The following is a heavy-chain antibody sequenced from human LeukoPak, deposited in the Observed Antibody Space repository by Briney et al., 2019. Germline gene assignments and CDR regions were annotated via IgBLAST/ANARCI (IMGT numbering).Heavy chain of an antibody. Sequence: PSETLSLTCAVYGGSFSGYYWSWIRQPPGKGLEWIGYIYYSGSTNYNPSLKSRVTISVDTSKNQFSLRLSSVTAADTAVYYCARDSLYDFNAYYYYYMDVWGKGTTVTVSS. J-gene: IGHJ6*03. CDR2: IYYSGST. V-gene: IGHV4-59*01. CDR3: ARDSLYDFNAYYYYYMDV. D-gene: IGHD3-3*01. CDR1: GGSFSGYY.